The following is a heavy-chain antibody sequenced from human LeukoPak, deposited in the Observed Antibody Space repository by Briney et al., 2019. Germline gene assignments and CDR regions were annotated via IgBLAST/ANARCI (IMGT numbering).Heavy chain of an antibody. V-gene: IGHV3-74*01. D-gene: IGHD3-22*01. J-gene: IGHJ4*02. CDR3: ARDRLTMMDY. CDR2: INSDGSST. Sequence: GGSLRLSCAASGFTFSSYAMSWVRQAPGKGLVWVSRINSDGSSTSYEDSVKGRFTISRDNAKNTLYLQMNSLRAEDTAVYHCARDRLTMMDYWGQGTLVTVSS. CDR1: GFTFSSYA.